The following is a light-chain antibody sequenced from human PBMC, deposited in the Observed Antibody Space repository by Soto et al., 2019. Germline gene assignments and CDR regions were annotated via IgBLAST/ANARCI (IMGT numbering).Light chain of an antibody. CDR3: QQYGGSPYT. V-gene: IGKV3-20*01. J-gene: IGKJ2*01. Sequence: EIVLTQSPGTLSLSPGERATLSCRASQTINSGLAWYQHKRGQAPRLLIYGVSVRAIGIPDRFGGSGSGTDFTLNISRLEPEDFAVYFCQQYGGSPYTFGQRTKVEIK. CDR1: QTINSG. CDR2: GVS.